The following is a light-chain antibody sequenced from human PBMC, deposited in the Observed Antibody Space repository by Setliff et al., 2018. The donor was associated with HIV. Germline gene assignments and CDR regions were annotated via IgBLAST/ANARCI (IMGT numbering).Light chain of an antibody. J-gene: IGLJ1*01. Sequence: QSALTQPASVSESPGQSITISCTGTSSDVGVYNYVSWYQQHPGKAPKLMIYDVRKRPSGISNHFSGSKFGNTASLTISGLQAEDEADYYCSSYTTTSTYVFGTGTKVTVL. CDR1: SSDVGVYNY. V-gene: IGLV2-14*03. CDR2: DVR. CDR3: SSYTTTSTYV.